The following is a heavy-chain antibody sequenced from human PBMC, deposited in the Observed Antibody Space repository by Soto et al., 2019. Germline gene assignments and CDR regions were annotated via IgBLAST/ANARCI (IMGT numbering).Heavy chain of an antibody. J-gene: IGHJ4*02. CDR3: ARNLYYDYVWGSYRYLYYFDY. Sequence: SETLSLTCTVSGGSISSSSYYWGWIRQPPGKGLEWIGSIYYSGSTYYNPSLKSRVTISVDTSKNQFSLKLSSVTAADTAVYYCARNLYYDYVWGSYRYLYYFDYWGQGTLVTVSS. D-gene: IGHD3-16*02. V-gene: IGHV4-39*01. CDR2: IYYSGST. CDR1: GGSISSSSYY.